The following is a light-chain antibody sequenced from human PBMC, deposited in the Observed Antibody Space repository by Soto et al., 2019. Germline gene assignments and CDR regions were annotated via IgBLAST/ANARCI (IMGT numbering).Light chain of an antibody. Sequence: EILMTQSPATLSVSPGVRATLSCMASQSVSSDLAWYQQKPGQAPMLLIYGASTRATDIPARFSGNGSGTEVTRSISSLQSEDFAVYYCQQYGVWPPVLTFGGGTKVEIK. CDR3: QQYGVWPPVLT. CDR1: QSVSSD. V-gene: IGKV3-15*01. J-gene: IGKJ4*01. CDR2: GAS.